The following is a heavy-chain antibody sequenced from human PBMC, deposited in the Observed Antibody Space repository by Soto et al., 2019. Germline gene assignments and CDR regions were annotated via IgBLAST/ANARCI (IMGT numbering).Heavy chain of an antibody. CDR1: GFTFSSYA. Sequence: GGSLRLSCAASGFTFSSYALSWVRQAPGRGLEWVSSISPSGDTYYADSVKGRFTLSRDNSKNTVYLQMNSLKVEDTALYFCARSGSYSWLPYWGQGTLVTVSS. J-gene: IGHJ4*02. D-gene: IGHD1-26*01. CDR3: ARSGSYSWLPY. CDR2: ISPSGDT. V-gene: IGHV3-23*01.